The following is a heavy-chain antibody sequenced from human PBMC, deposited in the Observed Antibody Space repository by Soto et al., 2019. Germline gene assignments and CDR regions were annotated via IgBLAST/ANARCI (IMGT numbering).Heavy chain of an antibody. V-gene: IGHV4-31*03. CDR1: GGSISSGGYY. CDR3: ARHNQDYGDYISPFDI. Sequence: PSETLSLTCTVAGGSISSGGYYWSWIRQPPGKGLEWIGYIYYSGSTYYNPSLKSRVTISVDTSKNQFSLKLSSVTAADTAVYYCARHNQDYGDYISPFDIWGQGTMVTVSS. D-gene: IGHD4-17*01. J-gene: IGHJ3*02. CDR2: IYYSGST.